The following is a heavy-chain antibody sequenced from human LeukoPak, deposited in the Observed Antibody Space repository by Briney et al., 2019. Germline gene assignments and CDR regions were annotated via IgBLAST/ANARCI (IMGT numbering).Heavy chain of an antibody. CDR1: GGSFSSYY. J-gene: IGHJ6*03. CDR3: ARDRRDGYKFYYYYYYIDV. Sequence: SETLSLTCAVYGGSFSSYYWNWIRQPPGKGLEWIGEINHSGSTNYNPSLKSRVTISVDTSKNQFSLKLSSVTAADTAVYYCARDRRDGYKFYYYYYYIDVRGKGTTVTVSS. D-gene: IGHD5-24*01. V-gene: IGHV4-34*01. CDR2: INHSGST.